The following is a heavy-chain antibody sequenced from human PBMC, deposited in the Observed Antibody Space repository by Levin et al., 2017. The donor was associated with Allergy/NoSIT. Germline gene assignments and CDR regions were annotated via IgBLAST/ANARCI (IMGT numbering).Heavy chain of an antibody. V-gene: IGHV3-23*01. CDR2: IINSGVGT. CDR1: GFTFNNYA. Sequence: GASVKVSCAASGFTFNNYAMSWVRQAPGKGLEWVSAIINSGVGTYYADSVKGRFTISRDNSKNTMYLQMNSLRAKDTAVYFCAKDAIRGSDQPYYFDYWGQGTLVTASS. CDR3: AKDAIRGSDQPYYFDY. J-gene: IGHJ4*02. D-gene: IGHD6-19*01.